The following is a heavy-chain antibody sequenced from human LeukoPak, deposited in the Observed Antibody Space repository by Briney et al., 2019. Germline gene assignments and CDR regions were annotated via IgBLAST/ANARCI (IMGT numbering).Heavy chain of an antibody. D-gene: IGHD1-26*01. V-gene: IGHV3-33*01. CDR3: AREGAPDPEDWFDP. J-gene: IGHJ5*02. CDR1: GFTFSSYG. Sequence: GSLRLSCAASGFTFSSYGMHWVRQAPGKGLEWVAVIWYDGSNKYYADSVKGRFTISRDNSKNTLYLQMNSLRAEDTAVYYCAREGAPDPEDWFDPWGQGTLVTVSS. CDR2: IWYDGSNK.